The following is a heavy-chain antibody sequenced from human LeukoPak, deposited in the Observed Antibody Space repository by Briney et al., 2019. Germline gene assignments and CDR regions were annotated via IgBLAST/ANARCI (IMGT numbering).Heavy chain of an antibody. V-gene: IGHV1-2*02. CDR3: ARVPIAAAGTLFDY. J-gene: IGHJ4*02. D-gene: IGHD6-13*01. CDR2: INPNSGGT. CDR1: GYTFTGYY. Sequence: GASVKVSCKASGYTFTGYYMHWVRQAPGQGLEWMGWINPNSGGTNYAQKFQGRVTMTRDTSISTAHMELSRLRSDDTAVYYCARVPIAAAGTLFDYWGQGTLVTVSS.